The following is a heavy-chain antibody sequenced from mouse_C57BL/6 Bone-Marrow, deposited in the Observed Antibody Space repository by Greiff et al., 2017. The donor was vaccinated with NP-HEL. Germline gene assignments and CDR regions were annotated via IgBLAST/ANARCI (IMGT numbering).Heavy chain of an antibody. V-gene: IGHV1-54*01. CDR2: INPGSGGT. J-gene: IGHJ4*01. CDR1: GYAFTNYL. CDR3: ARSGDYGNYAMDY. Sequence: QVHVKQSGAELVRPGTSVKVSCKASGYAFTNYLIEWVKQRPGQGLEWIGVINPGSGGTNYNEKFKGKATLTADKSSSTAYMQLSSLTSEDSAVYFCARSGDYGNYAMDYWGQGTSVTVSS. D-gene: IGHD1-1*01.